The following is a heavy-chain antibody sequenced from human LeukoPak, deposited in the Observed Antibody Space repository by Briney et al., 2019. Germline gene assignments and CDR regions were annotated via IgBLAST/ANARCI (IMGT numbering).Heavy chain of an antibody. Sequence: GGSLRLSCAASGFTVSSNYMSWVRQAPGKGLEWVSVIYSGGSTYYADSVKGRFTISRDNSKNTLYLQMNSLRAEDTAVYYCAKRATYSSGWYAFDIWGQGTMVTVSS. J-gene: IGHJ3*02. CDR3: AKRATYSSGWYAFDI. CDR2: IYSGGST. CDR1: GFTVSSNY. D-gene: IGHD6-19*01. V-gene: IGHV3-53*01.